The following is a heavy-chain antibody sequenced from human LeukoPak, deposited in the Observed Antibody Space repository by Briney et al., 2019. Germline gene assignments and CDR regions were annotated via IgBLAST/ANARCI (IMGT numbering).Heavy chain of an antibody. CDR3: ARGVPYYDILTGGSFDI. D-gene: IGHD3-9*01. J-gene: IGHJ3*02. V-gene: IGHV3-64*01. CDR2: ISSGGGST. Sequence: PGGSLRLSCTASVLTFSNYAMHWVRQAPGKGLEYVSAISSGGGSTYYANSVKGRFTISRDNSKNTLYLQMGSLRAEDMAVYYCARGVPYYDILTGGSFDIWGQGTMVTVSS. CDR1: VLTFSNYA.